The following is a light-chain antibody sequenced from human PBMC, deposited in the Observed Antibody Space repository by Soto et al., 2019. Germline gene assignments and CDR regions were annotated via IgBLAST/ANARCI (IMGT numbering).Light chain of an antibody. Sequence: DIQMTQSPSTLSASVGDRVTITCRASQTISTRLAWYQQKPGKAPKLLIHRASSLGTGVPSRFSGSGSGTEFTLTITSLQPDDFATYYCQQYSSNSAFGPGTKVEIK. J-gene: IGKJ1*01. V-gene: IGKV1-5*03. CDR2: RAS. CDR1: QTISTR. CDR3: QQYSSNSA.